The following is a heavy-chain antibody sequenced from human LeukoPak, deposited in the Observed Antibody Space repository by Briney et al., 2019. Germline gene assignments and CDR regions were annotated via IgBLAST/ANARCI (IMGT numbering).Heavy chain of an antibody. CDR3: AKDTYSSSPAGYDDGMDV. J-gene: IGHJ6*02. CDR1: GVTFSRYA. V-gene: IGHV3-23*01. CDR2: ISGRGGST. Sequence: GGTLRLSCAASGVTFSRYAMSWVRQAPGPGLEWVSAISGRGGSTYGGVSVKGRFTISRDNSNNTLYLQMNSLRAEDTAVYYCAKDTYSSSPAGYDDGMDVWGQGATVTV. D-gene: IGHD6-13*01.